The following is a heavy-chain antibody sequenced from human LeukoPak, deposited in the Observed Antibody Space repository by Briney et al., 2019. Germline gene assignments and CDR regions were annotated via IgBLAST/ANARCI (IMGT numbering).Heavy chain of an antibody. D-gene: IGHD3-3*01. Sequence: GGSLRLSCAPSGFTFSSYSMNWVRHAPRKGLEWVSSISSSSYIYYADSVKGRFTISRDNAKNSLYLQMNSLRAEDTAVYYCASRYDFWSGYPRDYWGQGTLVTVSS. J-gene: IGHJ4*02. CDR1: GFTFSSYS. CDR2: ISSSSYI. CDR3: ASRYDFWSGYPRDY. V-gene: IGHV3-21*01.